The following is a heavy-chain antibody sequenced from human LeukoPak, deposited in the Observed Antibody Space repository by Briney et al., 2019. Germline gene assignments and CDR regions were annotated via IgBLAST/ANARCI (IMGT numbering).Heavy chain of an antibody. CDR2: IKRETDGGTI. D-gene: IGHD3-22*01. Sequence: GGSLRLSCAASGFTLNNTWMSWVRQAPGKGLEWLGRIKRETDGGTIDYAAPVKGRFTISRDDSRNTLYLQMDSLKIEDTAVYYCTTDRYYDNSELQFQHWGQGTLVTVSS. J-gene: IGHJ1*01. CDR3: TTDRYYDNSELQFQH. CDR1: GFTLNNTW. V-gene: IGHV3-15*01.